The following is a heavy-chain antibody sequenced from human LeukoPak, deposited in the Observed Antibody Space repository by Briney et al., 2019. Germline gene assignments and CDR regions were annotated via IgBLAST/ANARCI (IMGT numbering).Heavy chain of an antibody. Sequence: ASVKVSCKASGYTFTSYYMHWVRQAPGQGLEWMGIINPSGGSTSYAQKFQGRVTMTRDTSTSTVYMELSSLRSEDTAVYYCARDSKQLLWFGELSHDAFDIRGQGTMVTVSS. CDR2: INPSGGST. D-gene: IGHD3-10*01. CDR3: ARDSKQLLWFGELSHDAFDI. V-gene: IGHV1-46*01. CDR1: GYTFTSYY. J-gene: IGHJ3*02.